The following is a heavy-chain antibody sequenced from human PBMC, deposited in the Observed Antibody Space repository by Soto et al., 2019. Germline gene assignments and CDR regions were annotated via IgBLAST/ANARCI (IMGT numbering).Heavy chain of an antibody. D-gene: IGHD3-22*01. V-gene: IGHV3-23*01. CDR3: AKVGSHYYDSSGGGHAFDI. CDR2: ISGSGGST. J-gene: IGHJ3*02. CDR1: GFTFSSYA. Sequence: PGGSLRLSCAASGFTFSSYAMSWVRQAPGKGLEWVSAISGSGGSTYYADSVKGRFTISRDNSKNTLYLQMNSLRAEDTAVYYCAKVGSHYYDSSGGGHAFDIWGQGTMVTVSS.